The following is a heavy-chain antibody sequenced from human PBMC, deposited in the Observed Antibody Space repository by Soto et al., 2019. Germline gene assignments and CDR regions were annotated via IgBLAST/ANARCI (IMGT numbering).Heavy chain of an antibody. CDR3: TTLGDIVLVPAAMRYYYGMEV. CDR1: GFTFSNAW. Sequence: GGSVRLSCAASGFTFSNAWMNWVRQAPGKGLEWVGRIKSKTDGGTTDYAAPVKGRFTISRDDSKNTLYLQMNSLKTEDTAVYYCTTLGDIVLVPAAMRYYYGMEVWGQGTTVTVSS. CDR2: IKSKTDGGTT. J-gene: IGHJ6*02. D-gene: IGHD2-2*01. V-gene: IGHV3-15*07.